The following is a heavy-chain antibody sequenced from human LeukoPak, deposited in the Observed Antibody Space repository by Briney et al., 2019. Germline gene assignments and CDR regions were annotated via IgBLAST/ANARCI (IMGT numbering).Heavy chain of an antibody. Sequence: ASVKVSCKASGGTFSSYAISWVRQAPGQGLEWMGGIIPIFGTANYAQKFQGRVTITTDESTSTAYMELSSLRSDDTAMYYCARENRIDYGDYYFDYWGQGSLVAVSS. V-gene: IGHV1-69*05. CDR2: IIPIFGTA. CDR3: ARENRIDYGDYYFDY. J-gene: IGHJ4*02. CDR1: GGTFSSYA. D-gene: IGHD4-17*01.